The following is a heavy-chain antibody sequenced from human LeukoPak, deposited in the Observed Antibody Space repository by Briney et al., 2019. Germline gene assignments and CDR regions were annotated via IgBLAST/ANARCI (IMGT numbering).Heavy chain of an antibody. V-gene: IGHV3-74*01. Sequence: GGSLRLSCAASGFTFSKYWMLWVRQAPGQGRESVSRINTDGTVTTYADSVKGRFTVSRDNAGNTMFLQMNSVRDEDTAVYYCATKQWLAPPPDSWGQGTPVTVSS. J-gene: IGHJ4*02. CDR3: ATKQWLAPPPDS. CDR1: GFTFSKYW. D-gene: IGHD6-19*01. CDR2: INTDGTVT.